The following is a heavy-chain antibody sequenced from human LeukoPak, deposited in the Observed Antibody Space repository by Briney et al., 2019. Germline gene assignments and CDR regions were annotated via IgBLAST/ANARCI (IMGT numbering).Heavy chain of an antibody. CDR3: ARVSGSGSFYRVFDY. V-gene: IGHV3-7*05. CDR2: IKEDGSEK. D-gene: IGHD3-10*01. CDR1: GFTFNHFW. J-gene: IGHJ4*02. Sequence: GGALRLSCAASGFTFNHFWMAWVRQAPGKGLEWVANIKEDGSEKHYVDSVKGRFTISRDNAMNSLSLQVNSLRVEDTAVYYCARVSGSGSFYRVFDYWGQGTPVTVSS.